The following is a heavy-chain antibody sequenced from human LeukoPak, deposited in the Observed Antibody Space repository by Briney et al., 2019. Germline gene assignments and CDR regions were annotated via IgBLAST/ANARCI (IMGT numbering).Heavy chain of an antibody. CDR1: GGSISSYY. CDR2: IYYSGST. D-gene: IGHD4-23*01. J-gene: IGHJ3*02. V-gene: IGHV4-59*08. Sequence: SETLSLTCTVSGGSISSYYWSWIRQPPGKGLECIGDIYYSGSTNYNPSLKSRVTISVETSNNQFSLKLSSVTAADTAVYYCARHSPVTRDAFDIWGQGTMVTVSS. CDR3: ARHSPVTRDAFDI.